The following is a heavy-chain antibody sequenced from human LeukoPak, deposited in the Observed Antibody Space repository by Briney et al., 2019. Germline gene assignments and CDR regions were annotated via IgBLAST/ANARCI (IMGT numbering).Heavy chain of an antibody. CDR3: ATTRYSSASYSVY. Sequence: GGSLRLSCAASGFTFSDYYTSWIRQAPGKGREWVSYSSSGGRAIYYAESVKGRFTISRDNAKNSVYLQMNSLRAEDTAVYYCATTRYSSASYSVYWGQGTLVTVSS. J-gene: IGHJ4*02. CDR1: GFTFSDYY. D-gene: IGHD6-19*01. V-gene: IGHV3-11*04. CDR2: SSSGGRAI.